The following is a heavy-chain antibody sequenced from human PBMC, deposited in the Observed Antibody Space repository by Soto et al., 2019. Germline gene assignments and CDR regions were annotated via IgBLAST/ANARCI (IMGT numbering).Heavy chain of an antibody. J-gene: IGHJ4*02. V-gene: IGHV1-69*13. D-gene: IGHD6-13*01. CDR3: ARDSGAKLSSS. CDR1: GGTFSSYR. CDR2: IVPIYRTA. Sequence: SVKVSCNASGGTFSSYRFNWERQARGQGLEWLGGIVPIYRTADYAQKFQGRVTITADESTRTVYLELSRLKSQDTALYYCARDSGAKLSSSWGQGTLVTVSS.